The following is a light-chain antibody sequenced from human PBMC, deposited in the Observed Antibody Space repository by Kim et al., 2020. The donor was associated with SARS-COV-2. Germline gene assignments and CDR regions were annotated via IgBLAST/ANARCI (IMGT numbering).Light chain of an antibody. J-gene: IGLJ3*02. Sequence: VSVSPGQTASITCSGDKLGYKYACWYQQKPGQSPVLLIYQDSKRPSGIPERFSGSNSGNTATLTISGTQAMDEADYYCQAWDSSRVFGGGTQLTVL. CDR1: KLGYKY. V-gene: IGLV3-1*01. CDR3: QAWDSSRV. CDR2: QDS.